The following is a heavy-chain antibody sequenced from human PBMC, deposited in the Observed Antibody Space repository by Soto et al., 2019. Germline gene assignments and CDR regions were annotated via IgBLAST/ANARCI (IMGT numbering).Heavy chain of an antibody. CDR2: INAGGDAT. Sequence: GGSLRLSCAASGFTFSSYAMTWVRQASGKGLEWVSTINAGGDATYYADSLKGRFTISRDNSKNTLFLQMNNLRVDDTAVYYCATAKYYDFWSGYYGQYYFDYWGQGTLVTVSS. D-gene: IGHD3-3*01. CDR1: GFTFSSYA. CDR3: ATAKYYDFWSGYYGQYYFDY. V-gene: IGHV3-23*01. J-gene: IGHJ4*02.